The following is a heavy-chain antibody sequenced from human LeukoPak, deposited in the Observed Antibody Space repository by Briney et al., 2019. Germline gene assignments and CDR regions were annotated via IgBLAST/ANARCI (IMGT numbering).Heavy chain of an antibody. D-gene: IGHD2-2*01. CDR1: GFTFSSYS. CDR3: AIPYCSSTSCYVGAFDI. V-gene: IGHV3-48*01. CDR2: ISSSSSTI. Sequence: GGSPRLSCAASGFTFSSYSMNWVRQAPGKGLEWVSYISSSSSTIYYADSVKGRFTISRDNAKNSLYLQMNSLRAEDTAVYYCAIPYCSSTSCYVGAFDIWGQGTMVTVSS. J-gene: IGHJ3*02.